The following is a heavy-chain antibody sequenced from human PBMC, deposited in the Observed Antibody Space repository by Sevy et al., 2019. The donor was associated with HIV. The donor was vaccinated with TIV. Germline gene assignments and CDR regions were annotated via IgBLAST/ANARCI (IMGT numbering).Heavy chain of an antibody. CDR2: ISYDGSNK. V-gene: IGHV3-30*18. CDR1: GFTFSSYG. Sequence: LTCAASGFTFSSYGMHWVRQAPGKGLEWVAVISYDGSNKYYADSVKGRFTISRDNSKNTRYLQMKSLRAEDTVVYYCAKDQLYTYYYDSSGPRGYYYGMDVWGQGTTVTVSS. J-gene: IGHJ6*02. D-gene: IGHD3-22*01. CDR3: AKDQLYTYYYDSSGPRGYYYGMDV.